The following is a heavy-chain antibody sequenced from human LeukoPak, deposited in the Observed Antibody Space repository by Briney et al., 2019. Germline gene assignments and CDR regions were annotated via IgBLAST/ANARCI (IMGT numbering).Heavy chain of an antibody. CDR1: GGSISSSSYY. V-gene: IGHV4-39*07. CDR2: INHSGST. Sequence: SETLSLTCTVSGGSISSSSYYWSWIRQPPGKGLEWIGEINHSGSTNYNPSLKSRVTISVDTSKNQFSLKLSSVTAADTAVYYCARGRRWELRIDYWGQGTLVTVSS. CDR3: ARGRRWELRIDY. D-gene: IGHD1-26*01. J-gene: IGHJ4*02.